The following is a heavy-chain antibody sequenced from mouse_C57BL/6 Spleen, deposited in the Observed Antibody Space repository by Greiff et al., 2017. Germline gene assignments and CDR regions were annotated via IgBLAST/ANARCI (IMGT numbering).Heavy chain of an antibody. CDR2: IWSGGST. D-gene: IGHD2-5*01. Sequence: VQLKESGPGLVQPSQSLSITCTVSGFSLTSYGVHWVRQSPGKGLEWLGVIWSGGSTDYNAAFISRLSISKDNSKSQVFFKMNSLQADDTAIYYCARGNGYSNLAWFAYWGQGTLVTVSA. CDR1: GFSLTSYG. J-gene: IGHJ3*01. CDR3: ARGNGYSNLAWFAY. V-gene: IGHV2-2*01.